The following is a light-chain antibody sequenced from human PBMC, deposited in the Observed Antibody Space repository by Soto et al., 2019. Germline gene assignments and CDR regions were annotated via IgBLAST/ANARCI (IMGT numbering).Light chain of an antibody. Sequence: EIEITQSPASLSASLGDRATLTCRASQSISSYLNWYQQKPGKAHKLLIYAASSLISGVPSSFSGSGSGTDFTLTIASLQPEDFSTYYCQQSDSTPYTFGQATKVDI. V-gene: IGKV1-39*01. CDR2: AAS. CDR1: QSISSY. J-gene: IGKJ2*01. CDR3: QQSDSTPYT.